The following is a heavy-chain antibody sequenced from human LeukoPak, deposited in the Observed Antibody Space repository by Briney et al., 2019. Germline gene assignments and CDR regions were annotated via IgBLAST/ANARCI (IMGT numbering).Heavy chain of an antibody. Sequence: ASVKVSCKASGYTFTSYYMHWVRQAPGQGLEWMGIINPSGGSTSYAQKFQGRVTMTRDTSTSTVYMELSSLRSEDTAVYYCARDLYCSGGSCYYGMDVWGQGTTVTVSS. CDR2: INPSGGST. V-gene: IGHV1-46*01. CDR3: ARDLYCSGGSCYYGMDV. CDR1: GYTFTSYY. D-gene: IGHD2-15*01. J-gene: IGHJ6*02.